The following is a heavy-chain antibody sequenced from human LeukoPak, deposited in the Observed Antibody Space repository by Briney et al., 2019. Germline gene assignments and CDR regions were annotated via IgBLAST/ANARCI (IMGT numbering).Heavy chain of an antibody. Sequence: PSQTLSLTCTVSGGSISSGSYYWSWIRQPAGKGLEWIGRIYTSGSTNYNPSLKSRVTISVDTSKNQFSLKLSSVTAADTAVYYCARGSTLVRRYSSSHYYFDYWGQGTLVTVSS. V-gene: IGHV4-61*02. J-gene: IGHJ4*02. D-gene: IGHD6-13*01. CDR3: ARGSTLVRRYSSSHYYFDY. CDR2: IYTSGST. CDR1: GGSISSGSYY.